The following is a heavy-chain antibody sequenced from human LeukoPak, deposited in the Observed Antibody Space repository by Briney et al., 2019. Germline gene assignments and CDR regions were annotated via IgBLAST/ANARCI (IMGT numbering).Heavy chain of an antibody. D-gene: IGHD6-13*01. V-gene: IGHV3-48*01. CDR2: ISSSSSTI. Sequence: GGSLRLSCAASGFTFSSYAMSWVRQAPGKGLEWVSYISSSSSTIYYADSVKGRFTISRDNAKNSLYLQMNSLRAEDTAVYYCARDSSPDYWGQGTLVTVSS. CDR1: GFTFSSYA. J-gene: IGHJ4*02. CDR3: ARDSSPDY.